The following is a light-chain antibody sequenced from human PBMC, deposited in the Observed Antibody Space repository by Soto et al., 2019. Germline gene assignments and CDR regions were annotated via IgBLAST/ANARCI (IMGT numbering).Light chain of an antibody. CDR1: QSVSSRY. Sequence: EIELTQSPGTLSLSPGERATLSCRDSQSVSSRYLAWYQQKPGQAPRLLIYGASSRATGIPDRCSGSGSGTDFTLTISRLEPEDFAVYYCQQYGSSPQTFGQGTKVEIK. J-gene: IGKJ1*01. V-gene: IGKV3-20*01. CDR2: GAS. CDR3: QQYGSSPQT.